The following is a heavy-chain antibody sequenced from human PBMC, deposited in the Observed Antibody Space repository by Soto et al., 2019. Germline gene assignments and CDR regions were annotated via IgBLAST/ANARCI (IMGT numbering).Heavy chain of an antibody. CDR2: IYNSGST. J-gene: IGHJ5*02. D-gene: IGHD4-4*01. Sequence: KPSETLSLTCAVSGGSISSNNWWNWVRQPPGKGLEWIGEIYNSGSTNYNPSLKSRVTISLDKSKNQFSLKLSSVTAADTAVYYCARIPPSPRDYSNAHWFDTWGQGTLVTVSS. V-gene: IGHV4-4*02. CDR1: GGSISSNNW. CDR3: ARIPPSPRDYSNAHWFDT.